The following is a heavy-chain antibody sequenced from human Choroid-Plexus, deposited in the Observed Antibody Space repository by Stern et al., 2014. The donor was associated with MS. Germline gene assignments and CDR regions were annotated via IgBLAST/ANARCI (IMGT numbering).Heavy chain of an antibody. Sequence: QLVESGGGVAQPGRPLILSCAASGFTFSNFGMHWVRQAPGKGLEWGALISYDGSDKYYADSGKGRFTIFRDNSKNTLYMHMNSLRAEDTAVYYCAKDRQWSTYFFDYWGQGSLVTVSS. D-gene: IGHD2-15*01. J-gene: IGHJ4*02. CDR2: ISYDGSDK. CDR3: AKDRQWSTYFFDY. CDR1: GFTFSNFG. V-gene: IGHV3-30*18.